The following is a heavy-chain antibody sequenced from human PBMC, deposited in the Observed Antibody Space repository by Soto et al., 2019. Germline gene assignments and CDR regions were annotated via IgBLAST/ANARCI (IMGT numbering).Heavy chain of an antibody. J-gene: IGHJ6*02. V-gene: IGHV3-7*01. D-gene: IGHD3-16*01. Sequence: GGSLRLSCEASGFTLSSYWMSWIRQAPGKGLEWVANTRQDGGQSYLVDSVQGRFTISRDNAKNSVYLQMNSLRAEDTAIYYCTRTINFGLPGNGMDVWGQGTTVTVSS. CDR2: TRQDGGQS. CDR3: TRTINFGLPGNGMDV. CDR1: GFTLSSYW.